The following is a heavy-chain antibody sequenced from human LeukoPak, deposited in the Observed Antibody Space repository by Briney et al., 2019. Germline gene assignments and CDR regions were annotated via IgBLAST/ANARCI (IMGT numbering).Heavy chain of an antibody. CDR2: ISSSSSYI. CDR3: ATVLTTVTTGGNY. Sequence: GGSLRLSCAASGFTFSSYSMNWVRQAPGKGLEWVSSISSSSSYIYYADSVKGRFTISRDNAKNSLYLQMNGLRAEDTAVYYCATVLTTVTTGGNYWGQGTLATVSS. CDR1: GFTFSSYS. J-gene: IGHJ4*02. D-gene: IGHD4-17*01. V-gene: IGHV3-21*01.